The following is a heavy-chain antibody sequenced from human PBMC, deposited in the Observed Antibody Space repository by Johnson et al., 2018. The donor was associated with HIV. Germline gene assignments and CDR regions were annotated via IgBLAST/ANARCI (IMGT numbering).Heavy chain of an antibody. CDR3: AKVHSGQLVGYAFDI. Sequence: VQLAESGGGLVQPGRSLRLSCAASGFTFDDYAMHWVRQAPGKGLEWVSGISWNSGSIGYADSVKGRFTISRDNAKNSLYLQMNSLRAEDTALYYCAKVHSGQLVGYAFDIWGQGTMVTVSS. V-gene: IGHV3-9*01. J-gene: IGHJ3*02. CDR2: ISWNSGSI. CDR1: GFTFDDYA. D-gene: IGHD1-26*01.